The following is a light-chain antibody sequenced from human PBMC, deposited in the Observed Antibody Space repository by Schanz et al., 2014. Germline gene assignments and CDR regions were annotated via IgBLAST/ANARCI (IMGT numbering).Light chain of an antibody. Sequence: QSVLAQPPSVSGAPGQRVTISCTGSSSSIGTTNDVHWYQQLPGAAPKLLIYGNINRPSGVPDRFSGSKSGTSASLAISGLQAEDEADYYCSSYAGTSNFFGGGTKLTVL. CDR2: GNI. CDR1: SSSIGTTND. CDR3: SSYAGTSNF. J-gene: IGLJ2*01. V-gene: IGLV1-40*01.